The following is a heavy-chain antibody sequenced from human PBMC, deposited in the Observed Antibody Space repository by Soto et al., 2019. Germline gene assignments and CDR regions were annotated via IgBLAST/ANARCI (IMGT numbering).Heavy chain of an antibody. CDR1: GYTFTSYG. V-gene: IGHV1-18*04. J-gene: IGHJ3*02. Sequence: QVQLVQSGAEVKKPGASVKVSCKASGYTFTSYGISWVRQAPGQGLEWMGWISAYNGNTNYAQKLQGRVTMTTDTSTSTADMELRSLRSDDTAVYYCARDFYPESLLWFGELFTPDAFDIWGQGTMVTVSS. CDR2: ISAYNGNT. CDR3: ARDFYPESLLWFGELFTPDAFDI. D-gene: IGHD3-10*01.